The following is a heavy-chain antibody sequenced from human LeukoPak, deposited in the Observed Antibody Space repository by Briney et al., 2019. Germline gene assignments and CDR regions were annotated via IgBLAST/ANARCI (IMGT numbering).Heavy chain of an antibody. J-gene: IGHJ4*02. CDR3: ARGGYSGSYYRFS. CDR2: ISKEGDNA. Sequence: PGGSLRLSCAASGFAFSDYWMHWVRQVPGKGLVWLSRISKEGDNAFYADSAKGRFTMSRDSAKKTVYLQLTTLRPEDTAVYYCARGGYSGSYYRFSWGQGTLVTVSS. V-gene: IGHV3-74*01. CDR1: GFAFSDYW. D-gene: IGHD3-22*01.